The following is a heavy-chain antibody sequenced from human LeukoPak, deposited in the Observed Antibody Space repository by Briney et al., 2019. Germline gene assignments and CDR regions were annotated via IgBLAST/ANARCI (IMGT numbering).Heavy chain of an antibody. CDR3: AREEGTFDY. CDR1: GFTFSSYA. CDR2: IKNDGSQI. V-gene: IGHV3-7*01. J-gene: IGHJ4*02. Sequence: PGGSLRLSCAASGFTFSSYAMSWVRQAPGKGLEWVANIKNDGSQIYSVDSVKGRFTISRDNAKNSLYLQMNSLRAEDTAVYYCAREEGTFDYWGQGTLVTVSS.